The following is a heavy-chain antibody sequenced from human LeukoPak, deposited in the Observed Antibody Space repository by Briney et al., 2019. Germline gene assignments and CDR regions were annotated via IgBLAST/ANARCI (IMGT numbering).Heavy chain of an antibody. CDR3: AKSNRYINTWYDS. V-gene: IGHV4-59*01. J-gene: IGHJ5*01. Sequence: PSETLSLTCTVSGGSISGYWCSWIRQPPGKGLEWIGYIYYSGSTNYNPSLNSRVTMSVDTSKSQFSLKLSSVTAADTAVYYCAKSNRYINTWYDSWGQGTLVTVSS. CDR2: IYYSGST. CDR1: GGSISGYW. D-gene: IGHD5-12*01.